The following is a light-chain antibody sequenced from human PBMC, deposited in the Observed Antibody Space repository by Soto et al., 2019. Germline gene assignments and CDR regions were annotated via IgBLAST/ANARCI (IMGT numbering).Light chain of an antibody. CDR1: QSVRNN. J-gene: IGKJ1*01. V-gene: IGKV3-20*01. CDR2: GAS. CDR3: QQYATSPWT. Sequence: EIVLTQSPGTLSLSPGERATLSCRASQSVRNNLAWYQQKPGQAPRLLIFGASSRATVIPERLSGRGSGTDFTLTISRLEPEDFAVYCCQQYATSPWTFGQGTKVEIK.